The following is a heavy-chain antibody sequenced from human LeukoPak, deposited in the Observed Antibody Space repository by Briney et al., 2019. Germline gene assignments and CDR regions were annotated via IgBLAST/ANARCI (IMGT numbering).Heavy chain of an antibody. CDR3: AKDAQRGFDYSNSLQN. V-gene: IGHV3-33*06. J-gene: IGHJ1*01. CDR1: GFTFSHYG. CDR2: IWSDGSDK. Sequence: PGWSLRLSCAASGFTFSHYGMHWVRQTPGAGLEWVAVIWSDGSDKYYAKSVKGRFTISRDNSKNSLFLQMNSLRAEDTAVYYCAKDAQRGFDYSNSLQNWGQGILVTVSS. D-gene: IGHD4-11*01.